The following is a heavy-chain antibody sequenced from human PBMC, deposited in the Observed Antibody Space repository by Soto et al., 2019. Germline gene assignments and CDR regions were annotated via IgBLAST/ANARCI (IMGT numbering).Heavy chain of an antibody. D-gene: IGHD2-21*01. Sequence: QAQLVQSGAEVKKPGASVNVSCKASGYDYVTYAITWVRQRPGQGLEWMGWISTLNGNTNYAQTFQGRVTMTTDTSTRIVHLELRSLRSDDTAVYYCARRVQVWWTDYYGIDVWGQGTTVTVSS. CDR3: ARRVQVWWTDYYGIDV. CDR2: ISTLNGNT. J-gene: IGHJ6*02. CDR1: GYDYVTYA. V-gene: IGHV1-18*01.